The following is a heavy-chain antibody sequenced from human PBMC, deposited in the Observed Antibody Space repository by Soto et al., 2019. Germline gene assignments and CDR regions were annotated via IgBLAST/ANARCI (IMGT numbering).Heavy chain of an antibody. J-gene: IGHJ6*02. CDR2: INPNSGGT. Sequence: ASVKVSCKAIGYSFTSHYMHWVRQAPGQGLEWMGWINPNSGGTNYAQKFQGWVTMTRDTSISTAYMELSRLRSDDTAVYYCARDVINGYYYYGMDVWGQGTTVTVSS. CDR3: ARDVINGYYYYGMDV. V-gene: IGHV1-2*04. CDR1: GYSFTSHY.